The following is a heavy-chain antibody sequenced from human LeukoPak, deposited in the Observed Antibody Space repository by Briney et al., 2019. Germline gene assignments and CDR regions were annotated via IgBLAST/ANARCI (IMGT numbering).Heavy chain of an antibody. CDR2: ISSSSSYI. D-gene: IGHD3-9*01. J-gene: IGHJ3*02. CDR3: ARGSLYYDILTGYYSHRDAFDI. V-gene: IGHV3-21*01. Sequence: GGSLRLSCAASGFTFSSYSMNWVRQAPGKGLEWVSSISSSSSYIYYADSVKGRFTISRDNAKNSLYLQMNSLRAEDTAVYYCARGSLYYDILTGYYSHRDAFDIWGQGTMVTVSS. CDR1: GFTFSSYS.